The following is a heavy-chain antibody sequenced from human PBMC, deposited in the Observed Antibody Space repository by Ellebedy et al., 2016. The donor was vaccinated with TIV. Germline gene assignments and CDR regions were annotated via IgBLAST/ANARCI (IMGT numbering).Heavy chain of an antibody. CDR2: IYSGGST. V-gene: IGHV3-66*01. D-gene: IGHD1-26*01. Sequence: GESLKISCAASGFTVSSNYMSWVRQAPGKGLEWVSVIYSGGSTYYADSVKGRFTISRDNSKNTLYLQMNSLRAEDTAVYYCARDSYSGSYYYFDYWGQGTLVTVSS. CDR3: ARDSYSGSYYYFDY. J-gene: IGHJ4*02. CDR1: GFTVSSNY.